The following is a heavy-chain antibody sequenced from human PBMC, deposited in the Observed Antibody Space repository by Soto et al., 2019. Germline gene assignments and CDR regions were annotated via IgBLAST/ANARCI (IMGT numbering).Heavy chain of an antibody. CDR1: GDSVSSNTAT. CDR2: TYYRSQWHN. Sequence: PSQTLSLTCGISGDSVSSNTATLNWIRQSPSRGLEWLGRTYYRSQWHNEYEESVKGRITISPDTSKNQFSLQLNSMSPEDTAVYYCARERGFLSEALDIWGRGTMVTVSS. J-gene: IGHJ3*02. D-gene: IGHD2-21*01. CDR3: ARERGFLSEALDI. V-gene: IGHV6-1*01.